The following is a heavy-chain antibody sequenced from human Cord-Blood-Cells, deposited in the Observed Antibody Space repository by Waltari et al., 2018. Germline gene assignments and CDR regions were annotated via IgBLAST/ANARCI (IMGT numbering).Heavy chain of an antibody. V-gene: IGHV1-8*01. D-gene: IGHD6-6*01. J-gene: IGHJ4*02. CDR3: AKFSGAARRNFIDY. Sequence: QVQLVQSGAEVKKPGASVKVSCKASGYTFTSYDINCVRQATGQGLEWMGWMNPNSGNTGYAQKIQGRVTMTRNTSISTAYMELSSLRSEDTAVYYCAKFSGAARRNFIDYWGQGTLVTVSS. CDR2: MNPNSGNT. CDR1: GYTFTSYD.